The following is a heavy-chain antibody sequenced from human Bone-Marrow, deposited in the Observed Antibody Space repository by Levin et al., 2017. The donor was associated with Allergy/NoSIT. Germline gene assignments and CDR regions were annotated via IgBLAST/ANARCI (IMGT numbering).Heavy chain of an antibody. Sequence: SGGSLRLSCAASGFTFDDYTMNWVRQVPGKGLEWVSLISWDGGSSHYADSVKGRFTISRDNSKKSMYLHMNSLSTEDTAVYYCAKDNVDGTSLEFGHWGRGTLVTVS. V-gene: IGHV3-43*01. CDR1: GFTFDDYT. D-gene: IGHD3-3*01. CDR3: AKDNVDGTSLEFGH. J-gene: IGHJ4*02. CDR2: ISWDGGSS.